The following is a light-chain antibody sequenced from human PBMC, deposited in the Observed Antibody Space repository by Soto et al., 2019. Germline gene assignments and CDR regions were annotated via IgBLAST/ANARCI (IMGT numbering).Light chain of an antibody. CDR2: AAS. J-gene: IGKJ4*01. V-gene: IGKV1-16*01. CDR3: QQYKTYPFT. CDR1: QGISTS. Sequence: DIQMTQSPSSLSASVGDRVTITCRANQGISTSLAWFQQKPGNAPKSLIYAASTLKTGVPSRFSGSGSGTDFISTISSPQPEDLATYYCQQYKTYPFTFGGGTKVEIK.